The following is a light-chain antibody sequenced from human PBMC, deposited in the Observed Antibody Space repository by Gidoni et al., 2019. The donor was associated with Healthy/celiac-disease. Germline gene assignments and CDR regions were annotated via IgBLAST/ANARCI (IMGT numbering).Light chain of an antibody. Sequence: QSALTKPASASGSPGQSITISCTGTSSDVGGYNYVSWYQQHPGKAPKLMIDDVSNRPSGVSNRFSCSKSGNTASLTISGLQAEDEADYYCSSYTSSSTLVFGGGTKLTVL. CDR2: DVS. V-gene: IGLV2-14*01. CDR3: SSYTSSSTLV. CDR1: SSDVGGYNY. J-gene: IGLJ2*01.